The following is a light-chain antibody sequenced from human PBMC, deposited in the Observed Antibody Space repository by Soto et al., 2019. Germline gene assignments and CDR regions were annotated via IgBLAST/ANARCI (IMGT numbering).Light chain of an antibody. V-gene: IGLV4-69*01. J-gene: IGLJ2*01. CDR3: QTWGTGIIGVV. CDR1: SGHSSYA. Sequence: QSVLTQSPSASASLGASVKLTCTLSSGHSSYAIAWHQQQPEKGPRYLMKLNSDGSHSKGDGIPDRFSGSSSGAERYLTTSSLQSEDEADYYCQTWGTGIIGVVFGGGTQLTVL. CDR2: LNSDGSH.